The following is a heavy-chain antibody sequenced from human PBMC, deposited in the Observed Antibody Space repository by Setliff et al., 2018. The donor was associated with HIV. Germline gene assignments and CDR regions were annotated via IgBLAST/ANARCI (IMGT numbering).Heavy chain of an antibody. V-gene: IGHV1-18*01. CDR3: AREYGAVRKYIDY. Sequence: ASVKVSCKGSGYTFGSFGISWVRQAPGQGLEWMGWMSAFNGPTNYAQKFQGRVTITPDTSTSTAYMELRSLRSDDTAVYYCAREYGAVRKYIDYWGQGTLVTVSS. J-gene: IGHJ4*02. CDR2: MSAFNGPT. D-gene: IGHD3-10*01. CDR1: GYTFGSFG.